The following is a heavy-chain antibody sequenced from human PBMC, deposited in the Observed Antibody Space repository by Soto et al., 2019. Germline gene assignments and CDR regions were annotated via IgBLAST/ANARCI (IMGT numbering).Heavy chain of an antibody. CDR1: GGTFSSYA. V-gene: IGHV1-69*13. Sequence: ASVKVSCKASGGTFSSYAISWVRQAPGQGLEWMGGIIPIFGTANYAQKFQGRVTITADESTSTAYMELSSLRSEDTAVYYCATKGNIVVVPAARPPSVYYYGMDVWGQGTTVTVS. D-gene: IGHD2-2*01. CDR2: IIPIFGTA. CDR3: ATKGNIVVVPAARPPSVYYYGMDV. J-gene: IGHJ6*02.